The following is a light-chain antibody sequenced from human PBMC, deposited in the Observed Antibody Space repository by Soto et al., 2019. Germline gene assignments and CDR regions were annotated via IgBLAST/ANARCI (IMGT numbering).Light chain of an antibody. CDR2: GTS. CDR1: ERIYRAY. V-gene: IGKV3-20*01. Sequence: EDVLPPSPGPVSLSLVEISSLSSMSSERIYRAYLGWYEEKPGQANRLIIYGTSSRATGIPDRFSGSGSGTEFTLTISRLEPEDFAVYYCQQYSNSPITFGGGTRLEIK. J-gene: IGKJ5*01. CDR3: QQYSNSPIT.